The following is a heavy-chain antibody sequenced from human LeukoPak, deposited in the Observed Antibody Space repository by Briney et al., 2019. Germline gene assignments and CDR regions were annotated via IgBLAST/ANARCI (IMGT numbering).Heavy chain of an antibody. CDR2: IIGSGATT. D-gene: IGHD2-2*01. J-gene: IGHJ4*02. V-gene: IGHV3-23*01. CDR3: AKTQYRLDY. CDR1: GFTFSTNA. Sequence: GGSLRLSCTASGFTFSTNAMSWVRQAPGKGLEWVSAIIGSGATTYYADSVRGRFTISRDNSRNTLYLQMNSLRAEDTAVYYCAKTQYRLDYWGQGSLVTVSS.